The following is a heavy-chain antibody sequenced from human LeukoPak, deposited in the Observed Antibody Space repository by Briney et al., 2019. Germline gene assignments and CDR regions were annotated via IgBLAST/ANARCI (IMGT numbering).Heavy chain of an antibody. V-gene: IGHV1-8*01. J-gene: IGHJ4*02. CDR3: ARGAPGSYCSGGSCPYFDY. D-gene: IGHD2-15*01. CDR2: MNPNSANT. CDR1: GYTFTSYD. Sequence: ASVKVSCKASGYTFTSYDINWVRQATGQGLEWMGWMNPNSANTGYAQKFQGRVTMTRNTSISTAYMELSSLRSEDTAVYYCARGAPGSYCSGGSCPYFDYWGQGILVTVSS.